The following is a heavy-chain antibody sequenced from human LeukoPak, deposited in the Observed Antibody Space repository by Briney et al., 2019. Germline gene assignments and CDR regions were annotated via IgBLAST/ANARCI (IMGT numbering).Heavy chain of an antibody. V-gene: IGHV3-30*18. CDR2: ISYDGSNK. CDR1: GFTFSSYG. Sequence: GRSLRLSCAASGFTFSSYGMHWVRQAPGKGLEWVAVISYDGSNKYYADSVNGRFTISRDNSKNTLYLQMNSLRAEDTAVYCCAKGVGAFDIWGQGTMVTVSS. J-gene: IGHJ3*02. CDR3: AKGVGAFDI. D-gene: IGHD3-3*01.